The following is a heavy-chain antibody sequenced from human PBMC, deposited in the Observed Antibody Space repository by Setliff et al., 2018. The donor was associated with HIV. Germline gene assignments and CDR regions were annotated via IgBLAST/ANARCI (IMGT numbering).Heavy chain of an antibody. V-gene: IGHV1-3*01. D-gene: IGHD3-16*02. Sequence: ASVKVSCKASGYTFSSHSIHWVRQAPGQRLEWMGWINAGNGNTKYSQKFQGRVTITRDTSANTAYMELSSLKSEDTAVYYCARDIGNVWHNWFDPWGQGTLVTVSS. CDR1: GYTFSSHS. CDR2: INAGNGNT. CDR3: ARDIGNVWHNWFDP. J-gene: IGHJ5*02.